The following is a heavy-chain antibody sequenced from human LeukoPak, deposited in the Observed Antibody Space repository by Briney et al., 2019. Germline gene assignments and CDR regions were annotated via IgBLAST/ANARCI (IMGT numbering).Heavy chain of an antibody. D-gene: IGHD4-17*01. CDR2: IYYSGST. CDR1: GGSISSYY. CDR3: ARHLIDGDYIPGD. V-gene: IGHV4-59*08. J-gene: IGHJ4*02. Sequence: SETLSLTCTVSGGSISSYYWSWIRQPPGKGLEWIGYIYYSGSTNYNPSLKSRVTISVDTSKNQFSLKLSSVTAADTVVYYCARHLIDGDYIPGDWGQGTLVTVSS.